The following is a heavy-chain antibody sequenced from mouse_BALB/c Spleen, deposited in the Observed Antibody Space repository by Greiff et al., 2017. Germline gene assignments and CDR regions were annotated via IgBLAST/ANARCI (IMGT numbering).Heavy chain of an antibody. Sequence: VQLQQSGAELVRPGTSVKVSCKASGYAFTNYLIEWVKQRPGQGLEWIGVINPGSGGTNYNEKFKGKATLTADKSSSTAYMQLSSLTSDDSAVYFCARPLDYGSSYGYYAMDYWGQGTSVTVAS. V-gene: IGHV1-54*01. CDR1: GYAFTNYL. J-gene: IGHJ4*01. D-gene: IGHD1-1*01. CDR3: ARPLDYGSSYGYYAMDY. CDR2: INPGSGGT.